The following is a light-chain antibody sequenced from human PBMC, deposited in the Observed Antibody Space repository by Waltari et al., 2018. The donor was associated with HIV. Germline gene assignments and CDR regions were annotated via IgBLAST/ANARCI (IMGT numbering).Light chain of an antibody. J-gene: IGLJ2*01. CDR2: DVS. V-gene: IGLV2-11*01. CDR3: CSYAGSYTLI. Sequence: GTSSDIGGYNYVSWYQQHPGKAPKLMIYDVSKRPSGVPARFSGSKSGNTASLTISGLQAEDEADYYCCSYAGSYTLIFGGGTELTVL. CDR1: SSDIGGYNY.